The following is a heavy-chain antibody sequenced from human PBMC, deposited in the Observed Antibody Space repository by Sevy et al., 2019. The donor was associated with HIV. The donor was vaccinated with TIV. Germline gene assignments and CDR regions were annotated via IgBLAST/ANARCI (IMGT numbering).Heavy chain of an antibody. CDR1: GGSVSSDTYF. Sequence: SETLSLTCAVSGGSVSSDTYFWSWIRQPPGKGLESIGYIYYTGSTNYNPSLKSRVTISVDTSKNQISLKLSSLSAADTAVYYWAGLGGLTDYVMDVWGQGTTVTVSS. CDR2: IYYTGST. CDR3: AGLGGLTDYVMDV. V-gene: IGHV4-61*01. J-gene: IGHJ6*02. D-gene: IGHD1-26*01.